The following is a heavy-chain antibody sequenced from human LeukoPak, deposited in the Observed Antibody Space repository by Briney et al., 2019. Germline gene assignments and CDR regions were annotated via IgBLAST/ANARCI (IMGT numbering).Heavy chain of an antibody. CDR1: GFTVSSNY. Sequence: PGGSLRLSCAASGFTVSSNYMSWVRQAPGKGLEWVSVIYSGGSTYYTDSVKGRFTISRDKSKNTLYLQMNSLRAEDTAVYYCARAYSRALASYFDYWGQGTLVTVSS. CDR2: IYSGGST. CDR3: ARAYSRALASYFDY. V-gene: IGHV3-53*01. D-gene: IGHD1-1*01. J-gene: IGHJ4*02.